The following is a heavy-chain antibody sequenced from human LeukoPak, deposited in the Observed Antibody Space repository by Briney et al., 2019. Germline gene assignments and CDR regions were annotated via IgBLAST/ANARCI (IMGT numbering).Heavy chain of an antibody. CDR3: AKDGLYYDGSEHVYYFDS. CDR1: GFTFSRSA. V-gene: IGHV3-23*01. CDR2: IIYSGGAT. J-gene: IGHJ4*02. D-gene: IGHD3-22*01. Sequence: PEGSLRLSCAASGFTFSRSAMTWVRQGPGTGLEFVASIIYSGGATYYADSMKGRFTISRDNSKNTLYLQMNSLRAEDTALYYCAKDGLYYDGSEHVYYFDSWGQGTLVTVSS.